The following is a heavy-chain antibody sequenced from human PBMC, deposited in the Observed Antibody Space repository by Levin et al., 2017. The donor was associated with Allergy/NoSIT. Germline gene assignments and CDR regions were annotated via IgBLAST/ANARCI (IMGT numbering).Heavy chain of an antibody. D-gene: IGHD6-6*01. CDR2: INHSGST. CDR1: GGSFSGYY. J-gene: IGHJ6*03. CDR3: ARGLYSSSSRGARYYYYYMDV. Sequence: SETLSLTCAVYGGSFSGYYWSWIRQPPGKGLEWIGEINHSGSTNYNPSLKSRVTISVDTSKNQFSLKLSSVTAADTAVYYCARGLYSSSSRGARYYYYYMDVWGKGTTVTVSS. V-gene: IGHV4-34*01.